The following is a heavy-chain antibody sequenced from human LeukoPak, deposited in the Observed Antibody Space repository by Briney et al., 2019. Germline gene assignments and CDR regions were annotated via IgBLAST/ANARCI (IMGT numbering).Heavy chain of an antibody. CDR2: INPTGGST. V-gene: IGHV1-46*01. D-gene: IGHD6-13*01. CDR1: GYTFTSYY. CDR3: ARRPAAGSSLYYGMDV. J-gene: IGHJ6*02. Sequence: ASVKVSCKASGYTFTSYYMHWVRQAPGQGLEWMGIINPTGGSTTYAQKFQGRVTMTRDTSTSTVYMELSSLRSKDTAVYYCARRPAAGSSLYYGMDVWGQGTTVTVSS.